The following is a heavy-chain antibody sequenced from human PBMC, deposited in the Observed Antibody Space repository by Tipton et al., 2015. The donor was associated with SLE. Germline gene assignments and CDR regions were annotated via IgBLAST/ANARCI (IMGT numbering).Heavy chain of an antibody. CDR2: ISYDGSNK. CDR1: GFTFSSYA. D-gene: IGHD3-10*01. J-gene: IGHJ6*02. CDR3: ARELLWFRGYGMDG. V-gene: IGHV3-30*04. Sequence: SLRLSCAASGFTFSSYAMHWVRQAPGKGLEWVAVISYDGSNKYYADSVKGRFTISRDNSKNTLYLQMNSLRAEDTAVYYCARELLWFRGYGMDGWGQGTTVTVSS.